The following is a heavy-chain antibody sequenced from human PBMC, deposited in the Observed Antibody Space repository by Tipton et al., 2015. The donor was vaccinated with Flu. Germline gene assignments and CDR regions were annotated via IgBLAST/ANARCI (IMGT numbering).Heavy chain of an antibody. CDR2: INHSGST. J-gene: IGHJ4*02. CDR3: ARGATRRPFSGYDYTGY. Sequence: LRLSCAVYGGSFSGYYWSWIRQPPGKGLEWIGEINHSGSTYYSPSLSSRVVISIDTSKNQFYLRLSPVTAADTAVYYCARGATRRPFSGYDYTGYWGQGTLVTVSS. V-gene: IGHV4-34*09. CDR1: GGSFSGYY. D-gene: IGHD5-12*01.